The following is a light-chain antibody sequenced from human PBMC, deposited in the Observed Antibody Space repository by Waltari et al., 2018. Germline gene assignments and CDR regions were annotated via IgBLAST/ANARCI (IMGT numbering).Light chain of an antibody. J-gene: IGLJ3*02. CDR3: LRSMQMGSGMLV. V-gene: IGLV8-61*01. Sequence: QPVVTQEPSFSVSPGVTVTLTCGLSSGSVFPRNYPSWSQQTPGQAPRTLISSTNTRCSGVPDRFSGSILGNKAALTITGAQVEDEADYYCLRSMQMGSGMLVFGGGTSLTVL. CDR1: SGSVFPRNY. CDR2: STN.